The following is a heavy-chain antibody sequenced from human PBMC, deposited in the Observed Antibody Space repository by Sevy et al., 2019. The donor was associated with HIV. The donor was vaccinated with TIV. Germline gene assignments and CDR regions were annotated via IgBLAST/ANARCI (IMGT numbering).Heavy chain of an antibody. V-gene: IGHV3-23*01. CDR3: AREGCTRPHDH. CDR2: LSFGCGRI. Sequence: GGSLRLSCVASGFNFNIYSMSWVRQAPGKGLEWVSTLSFGCGRINHADSVQGRFTMSRVDSKKTVYLEMNSLRAEDTAAYYCAREGCTRPHDHWGQGTLVTVSS. D-gene: IGHD2-8*01. J-gene: IGHJ4*02. CDR1: GFNFNIYS.